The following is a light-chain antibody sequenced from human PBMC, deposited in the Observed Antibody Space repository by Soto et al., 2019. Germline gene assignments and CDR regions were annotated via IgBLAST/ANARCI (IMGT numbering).Light chain of an antibody. CDR1: ESVSRY. CDR3: QQRSDWRST. V-gene: IGKV3-11*01. J-gene: IGKJ4*01. Sequence: EIVLTQSPATLSLSPGNRATLSCRASESVSRYLAWYQQKPGQAPRLLIYDASSRAAGIPARFSGSGSGTDFTLTITSLDPEEFAVYYCQQRSDWRSTFGGGTKVEIK. CDR2: DAS.